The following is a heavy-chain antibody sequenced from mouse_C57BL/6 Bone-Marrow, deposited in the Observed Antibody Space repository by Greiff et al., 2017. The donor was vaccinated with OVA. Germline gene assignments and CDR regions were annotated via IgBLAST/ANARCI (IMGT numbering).Heavy chain of an antibody. Sequence: QVQLQQPGAELVRPGSSVKLSCKASGYTFTSYWMHWVKQRPIQGLEWIGNIDPSDSETHYNQKFKDKATLTVDKSSSTAYMQLSSLTSEDSAVYYGARWLGGGSSFTSYWYFDVWGTGTTVTVSS. CDR1: GYTFTSYW. CDR3: ARWLGGGSSFTSYWYFDV. V-gene: IGHV1-52*01. D-gene: IGHD1-1*01. CDR2: IDPSDSET. J-gene: IGHJ1*03.